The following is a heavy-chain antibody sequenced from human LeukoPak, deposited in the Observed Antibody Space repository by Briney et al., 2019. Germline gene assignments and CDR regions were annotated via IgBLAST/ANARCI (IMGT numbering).Heavy chain of an antibody. Sequence: GGSLRLSCAASGFTFDDYAMHWVRQAPGKGLEWVSLISWDGGSTYYADSVKGRFTISRDNAKNSLYLQMNSLRVEDTSIYYCARNGVSNGNVGFDYWGQGTLVSVSS. CDR3: ARNGVSNGNVGFDY. CDR1: GFTFDDYA. D-gene: IGHD2-8*01. V-gene: IGHV3-43D*03. J-gene: IGHJ4*02. CDR2: ISWDGGST.